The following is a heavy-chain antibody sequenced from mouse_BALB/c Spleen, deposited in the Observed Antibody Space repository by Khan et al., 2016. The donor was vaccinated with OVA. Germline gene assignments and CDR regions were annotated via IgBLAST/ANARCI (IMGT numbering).Heavy chain of an antibody. Sequence: EVQLQESGGGLVQPGGSRKLSCAASGFTFSSFGMHWVRQAPKKGLEWVAYMISGSSTIYYVDTVKGRFTISRDNPKNTLFLQMTSLRSEDTAMYYCVRSGCNCHGYFDVWGAGTSVTVSS. J-gene: IGHJ1*01. CDR1: GFTFSSFG. CDR2: MISGSSTI. D-gene: IGHD2-1*01. V-gene: IGHV5-17*02. CDR3: VRSGCNCHGYFDV.